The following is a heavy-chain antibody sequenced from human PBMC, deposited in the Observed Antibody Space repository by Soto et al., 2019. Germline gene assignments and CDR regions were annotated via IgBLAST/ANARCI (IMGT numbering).Heavy chain of an antibody. J-gene: IGHJ6*02. CDR1: GDSIMRDSYY. V-gene: IGHV4-30-2*01. CDR3: ARAHYGDYGYGMDV. Sequence: PSETLSLTCTVSGDSIMRDSYYWNWIRQHPGKGLEWIGYIYHSGTTYYNPSLKSRVTISVDRSKNQFSLKLSSVTAADTAVYYCARAHYGDYGYGMDVWGQGTTVTVSS. CDR2: IYHSGTT. D-gene: IGHD4-17*01.